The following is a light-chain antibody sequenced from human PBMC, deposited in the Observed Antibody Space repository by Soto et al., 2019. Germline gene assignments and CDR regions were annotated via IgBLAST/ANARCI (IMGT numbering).Light chain of an antibody. CDR3: QKYGSSPPYT. V-gene: IGKV3-20*01. J-gene: IGKJ2*01. Sequence: EVVLTQSPGTLSLSPGERATLSCRASQSVSNNYFAWYQQKPGQAPRLLIFGSSDRATGIPDRFSGSGSGTDLTLTLSRLEPEDFAVNYCQKYGSSPPYTFGQGTKLEIK. CDR1: QSVSNNY. CDR2: GSS.